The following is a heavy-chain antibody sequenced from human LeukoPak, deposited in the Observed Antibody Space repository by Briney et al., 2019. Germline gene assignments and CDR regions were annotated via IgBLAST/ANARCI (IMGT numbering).Heavy chain of an antibody. D-gene: IGHD3-3*01. CDR2: MNPNRGDT. Sequence: ASVKVSCKASGYTFTGYDINWVRQATGQGLEWMGWMNPNRGDTGYAQKFQGRVTITRNTSISTAYMELSSLRSEDTAVYYCARGLWGDFWSGDYYYYYMDVWGKGTTVTVSS. CDR1: GYTFTGYD. J-gene: IGHJ6*03. CDR3: ARGLWGDFWSGDYYYYYMDV. V-gene: IGHV1-8*03.